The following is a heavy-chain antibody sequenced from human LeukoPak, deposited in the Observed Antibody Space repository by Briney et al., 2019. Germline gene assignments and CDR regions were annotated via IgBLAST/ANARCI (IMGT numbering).Heavy chain of an antibody. D-gene: IGHD2-21*02. CDR1: GYTLTELS. V-gene: IGHV1-24*01. Sequence: ASVKVSCKVSGYTLTELSMHWVRQAPGKGLEWMGGFDPEDGETIYAQKFQGRVTMTEDTSTDTAYMELSSLRSDDTAVYYCARDIGVVVTANNWFDPWGQGTLVTVSS. CDR2: FDPEDGET. J-gene: IGHJ5*02. CDR3: ARDIGVVVTANNWFDP.